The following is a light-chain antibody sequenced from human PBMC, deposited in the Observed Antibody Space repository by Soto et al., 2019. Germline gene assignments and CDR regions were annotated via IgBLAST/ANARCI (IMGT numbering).Light chain of an antibody. CDR1: SSDVCGYNY. CDR2: DVS. J-gene: IGLJ1*01. V-gene: IGLV2-14*01. CDR3: SSYTSSSTL. Sequence: QSVLTQPASVSGSPGQSITISCTGTSSDVCGYNYVSWYQQHPGKAPKLMIYDVSNRPSGVSNRFSGSKSGNTASLTISGLQAEDEADYYCSSYTSSSTLFGTGTKLTVL.